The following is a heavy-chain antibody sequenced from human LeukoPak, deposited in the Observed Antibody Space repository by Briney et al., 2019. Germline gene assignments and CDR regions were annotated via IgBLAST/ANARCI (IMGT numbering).Heavy chain of an antibody. Sequence: GDSLKISCEGSGYRFTTFWIGWVRQMPGKGLEWVGWMNPNSGNTGYAQKFQGRVTMTRNTSISTAYMELSSLRSEDTAVYYCASAWSDPWGQGTLVTVSS. V-gene: IGHV1-8*02. CDR1: GYRFTTFW. J-gene: IGHJ5*02. CDR3: ASAWSDP. CDR2: MNPNSGNT.